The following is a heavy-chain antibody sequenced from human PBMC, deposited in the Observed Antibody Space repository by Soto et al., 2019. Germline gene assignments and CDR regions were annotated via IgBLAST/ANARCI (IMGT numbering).Heavy chain of an antibody. CDR1: GVSTSNHY. Sequence: SETLSLTCSVSGVSTSNHYWTWIRKPPGQGPEWIGCIYYRGTTNYNASFNSRVTISVDTSKNQFSLKLTSVTTADAAVYYCARGGGSPYHDHEFDYWGQGILVHRLL. D-gene: IGHD2-2*01. CDR3: ARGGGSPYHDHEFDY. V-gene: IGHV4-59*11. CDR2: IYYRGTT. J-gene: IGHJ4*02.